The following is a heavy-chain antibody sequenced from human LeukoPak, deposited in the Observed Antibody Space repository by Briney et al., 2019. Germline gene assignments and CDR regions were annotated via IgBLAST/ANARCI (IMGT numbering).Heavy chain of an antibody. Sequence: GGSLRLSCAASLFTFDTHAMTCVRQAPGKGLEWVSFISGGGYTAYYADSVKGRFTISRDNSKNTVHLQMNNLRAEDTAVYYCAEGKVCVGCSVDYYYMDGWGKGTTVTVSS. CDR1: LFTFDTHA. V-gene: IGHV3-23*01. J-gene: IGHJ6*03. CDR2: ISGGGYTA. D-gene: IGHD2-21*01. CDR3: AEGKVCVGCSVDYYYMDG.